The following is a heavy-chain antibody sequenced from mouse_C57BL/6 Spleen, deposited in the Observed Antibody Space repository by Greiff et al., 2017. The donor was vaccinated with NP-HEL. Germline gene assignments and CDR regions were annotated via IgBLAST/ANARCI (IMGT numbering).Heavy chain of an antibody. CDR1: GFTFSDYG. Sequence: DVKLVESGGGLVKPGGSLKLSCAASGFTFSDYGMHWVRQAPEKGLEWVAYISSGSSTIYYADTVKGRFTISRDNAKNTLFLQMTSLRSEDTAMYYCARAWDEGYFDYWGQGTTLTVSS. V-gene: IGHV5-17*01. D-gene: IGHD4-1*01. J-gene: IGHJ2*01. CDR3: ARAWDEGYFDY. CDR2: ISSGSSTI.